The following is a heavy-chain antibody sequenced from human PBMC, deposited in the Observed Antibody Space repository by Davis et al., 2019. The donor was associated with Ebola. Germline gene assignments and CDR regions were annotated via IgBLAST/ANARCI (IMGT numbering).Heavy chain of an antibody. J-gene: IGHJ4*02. CDR1: GFTFSSYA. V-gene: IGHV3-23*01. CDR3: ASPGIAAAGNEFDY. D-gene: IGHD6-13*01. CDR2: ISGSGGST. Sequence: GESLKISCAASGFTFSSYAMSWVRQAPGKGLEWVSAISGSGGSTYYADSVKGRFTISRDNAKNSLYLQMNSLRAEDTAVYYCASPGIAAAGNEFDYWGQGTLVTVSS.